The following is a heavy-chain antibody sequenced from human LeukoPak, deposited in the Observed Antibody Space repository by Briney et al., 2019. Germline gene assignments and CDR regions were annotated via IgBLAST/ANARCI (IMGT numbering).Heavy chain of an antibody. Sequence: SETLSLTCAVYGGSFSGYYWSWIRQPPGKGLEWIGEINHSGSTDYNPSLKSRVTISVDTSKNQFSLKLSSVTAADTAVYYCARGASFDYWGQGTLVTVSS. V-gene: IGHV4-34*01. CDR3: ARGASFDY. CDR2: INHSGST. CDR1: GGSFSGYY. J-gene: IGHJ4*02.